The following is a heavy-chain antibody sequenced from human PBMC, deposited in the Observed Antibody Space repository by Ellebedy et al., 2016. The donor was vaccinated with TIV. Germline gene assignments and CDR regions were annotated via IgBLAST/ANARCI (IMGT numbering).Heavy chain of an antibody. J-gene: IGHJ4*02. Sequence: ASVKVSCKASGGTFSSYAISWVRQAPGQGLEWMGGIIPIFGTANYAQKLQGRVTMTTDTSTSTAYMELRSLISDDTAVYYCAREFHGQWRGLVDYWGQGTLVIVSS. V-gene: IGHV1-69*05. CDR1: GGTFSSYA. D-gene: IGHD6-19*01. CDR2: IIPIFGTA. CDR3: AREFHGQWRGLVDY.